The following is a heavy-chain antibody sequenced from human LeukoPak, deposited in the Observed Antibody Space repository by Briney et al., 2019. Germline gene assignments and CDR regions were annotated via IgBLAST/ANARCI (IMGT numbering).Heavy chain of an antibody. D-gene: IGHD1-1*01. CDR3: ARPPITGRASVGYMDV. V-gene: IGHV4-38-2*01. CDR2: IYHSGST. J-gene: IGHJ6*03. Sequence: PSETLSLTCAVSGYSISSGYYWGWIRQPPGKGLEWIGSIYHSGSTYYNPSLKSRVTISVDTSKNQFSLKLSSVTAADTAVYYCARPPITGRASVGYMDVWGKGTTVTVSS. CDR1: GYSISSGYY.